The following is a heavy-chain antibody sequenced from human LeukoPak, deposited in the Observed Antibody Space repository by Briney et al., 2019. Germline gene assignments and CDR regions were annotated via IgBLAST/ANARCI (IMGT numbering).Heavy chain of an antibody. D-gene: IGHD1-14*01. CDR3: ARGYHLIGNWFDP. J-gene: IGHJ5*02. CDR1: GFTFSIYA. V-gene: IGHV3-23*01. CDR2: ISGSGGDT. Sequence: PGGSLRLSCAASGFTFSIYAMTWVRQAPGKGLEWVSVISGSGGDTYYADSVKGRFTISRDNAKNSLYLQMNSLRAEDTAVYYCARGYHLIGNWFDPWGQGTLVTVSS.